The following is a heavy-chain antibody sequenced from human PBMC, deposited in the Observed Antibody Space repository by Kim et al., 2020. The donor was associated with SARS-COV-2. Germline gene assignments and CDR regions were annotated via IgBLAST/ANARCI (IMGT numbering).Heavy chain of an antibody. J-gene: IGHJ6*02. V-gene: IGHV4-31*03. D-gene: IGHD3-10*01. CDR1: GGSISSGGYY. CDR2: IYYSGST. Sequence: SETLSLTCTVSGGSISSGGYYWSWIRQHPGKGLEWIGYIYYSGSTYYNPSLKSRVTISVDTSKNQFSLKLSSVTAADTAVYYCARVPIFTYYYGSGSTGYYYGMDVWGQGTTVTVSS. CDR3: ARVPIFTYYYGSGSTGYYYGMDV.